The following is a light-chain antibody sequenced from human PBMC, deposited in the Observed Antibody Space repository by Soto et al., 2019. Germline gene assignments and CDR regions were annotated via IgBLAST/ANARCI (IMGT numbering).Light chain of an antibody. CDR2: AAY. CDR1: HGINSH. Sequence: DIQLTQSPTFLSASVGDRVTITCRASHGINSHLAWYQQEPGKAPKLLIYAAYTLQSGVPSRFSGSGSGTDFTLPIRSLQPDDSATYYCQQYDSYCTFGGGTKVDIK. J-gene: IGKJ4*01. CDR3: QQYDSYCT. V-gene: IGKV1-9*01.